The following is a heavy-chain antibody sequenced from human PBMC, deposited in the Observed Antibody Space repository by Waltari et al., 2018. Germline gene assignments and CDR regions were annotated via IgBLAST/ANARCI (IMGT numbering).Heavy chain of an antibody. Sequence: EVQLVQSGAEVKKPGDTVKISCKVSGYTFTGYYIHWLKEAPGKGLEWMGLVDPEDGETIFAEKFQGRIIITADTSTDTAYMELSSLRSEDTAIYYCAKAARPEYYYMDVWGKGTTVTISS. CDR3: AKAARPEYYYMDV. CDR2: VDPEDGET. D-gene: IGHD6-6*01. V-gene: IGHV1-69-2*01. J-gene: IGHJ6*03. CDR1: GYTFTGYY.